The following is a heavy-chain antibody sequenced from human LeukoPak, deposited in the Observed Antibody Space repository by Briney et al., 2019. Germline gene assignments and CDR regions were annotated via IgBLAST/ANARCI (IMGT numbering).Heavy chain of an antibody. J-gene: IGHJ5*02. Sequence: SETLSLTCTVSGGSISSSSYYWGWIRQPPGKGLEWIGSIYYSGSTYYNPSLKSRVTISVDTSKNQFSLKLSSVTAADTAVYYCARASQGSSWYWAWFDPWGQGTLVTVSS. CDR2: IYYSGST. V-gene: IGHV4-39*07. CDR3: ARASQGSSWYWAWFDP. D-gene: IGHD6-13*01. CDR1: GGSISSSSYY.